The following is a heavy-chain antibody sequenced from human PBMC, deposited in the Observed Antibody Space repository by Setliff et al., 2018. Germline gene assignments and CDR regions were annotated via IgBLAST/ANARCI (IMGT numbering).Heavy chain of an antibody. J-gene: IGHJ3*02. V-gene: IGHV4-39*07. Sequence: SETLSLTCTVSGPSLSSTTYYWAWVRQPPGKGLEWIGSVSYFGSGYYNPSLRGRVATSLDTSRNQFSLKLTSVTAADTAVYYCARGRMRGSCSGPSCTYDPFDIWGQGTPVT. CDR3: ARGRMRGSCSGPSCTYDPFDI. CDR2: VSYFGSG. D-gene: IGHD2-2*01. CDR1: GPSLSSTTYY.